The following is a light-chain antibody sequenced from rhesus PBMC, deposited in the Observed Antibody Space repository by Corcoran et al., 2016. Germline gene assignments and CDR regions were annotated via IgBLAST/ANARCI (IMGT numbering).Light chain of an antibody. V-gene: IGKV1-28*02. CDR2: VAT. J-gene: IGKJ1*01. CDR3: QQYKSYPWT. Sequence: DIQMTQSPSSLSAPVGDTVTITCRASQGISSYLNWFQQKPGKAPKPLIYVATTLQSGVPSRFSGSGSGTDFTLTISSRQPEDVATYYCQQYKSYPWTFGQGTKVEIK. CDR1: QGISSY.